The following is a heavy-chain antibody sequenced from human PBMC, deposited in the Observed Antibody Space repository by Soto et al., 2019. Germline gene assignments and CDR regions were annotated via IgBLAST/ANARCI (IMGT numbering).Heavy chain of an antibody. Sequence: VSVKVSCKASGYTFSSNGISWVRQAPGQGLECMGWISAYIGKTDYAQKFQDRVTMTTDTSTITAYMELRSLTSDDTAVYYCARGPYARSGYEIDFDYWGQGTLVTVSS. D-gene: IGHD5-12*01. CDR2: ISAYIGKT. J-gene: IGHJ4*02. CDR3: ARGPYARSGYEIDFDY. V-gene: IGHV1-18*01. CDR1: GYTFSSNG.